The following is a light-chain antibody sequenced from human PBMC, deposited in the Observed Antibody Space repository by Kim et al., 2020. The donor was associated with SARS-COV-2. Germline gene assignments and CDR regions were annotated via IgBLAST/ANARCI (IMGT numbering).Light chain of an antibody. CDR3: GTWDSSLSAVV. J-gene: IGLJ2*01. CDR2: NNN. Sequence: GRKVTISCSGSSSNIGNNYVSWYQQLPGTAPKRLIYNNNKRPSGIPDRLSGAKSGTSATLGITGLQTGDEADYYCGTWDSSLSAVVFGGGTQLTVL. CDR1: SSNIGNNY. V-gene: IGLV1-51*01.